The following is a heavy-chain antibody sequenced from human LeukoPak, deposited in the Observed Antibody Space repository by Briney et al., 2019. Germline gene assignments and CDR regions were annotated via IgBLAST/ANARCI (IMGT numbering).Heavy chain of an antibody. J-gene: IGHJ5*02. V-gene: IGHV4-4*02. Sequence: SGTLSLTCAVSGGSISSSNWWSWVRQPPGKGLEWIGEIYHSGSTNYNPSLKSRVTISVDKSKNQFSLKLSSVTAADTAVYYCARAGIPVVAANLGFDPWGQGTLVTVSS. D-gene: IGHD2-15*01. CDR3: ARAGIPVVAANLGFDP. CDR2: IYHSGST. CDR1: GGSISSSNW.